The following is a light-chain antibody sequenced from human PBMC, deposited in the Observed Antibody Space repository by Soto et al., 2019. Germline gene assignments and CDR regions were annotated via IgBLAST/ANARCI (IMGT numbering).Light chain of an antibody. J-gene: IGLJ1*01. V-gene: IGLV3-25*02. CDR3: QSADSSGIYQV. CDR2: KDS. CDR1: ALPKQY. Sequence: SYELTQPPSVSVFPGQTARITCSGEALPKQYAYWYQQKPGQAPVLVLYKDSERPSGIPERFSGSSSGTTVTLTISGVQAADEADYYCQSADSSGIYQVFGPGTKLTVL.